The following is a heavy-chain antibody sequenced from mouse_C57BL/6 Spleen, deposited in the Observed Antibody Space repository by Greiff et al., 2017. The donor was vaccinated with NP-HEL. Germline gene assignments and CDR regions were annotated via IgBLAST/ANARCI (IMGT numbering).Heavy chain of an antibody. Sequence: VQLQQPGAELVKPGASVKMSCKASGYTFTSYWITWVKQRPVQGLEWIGDIYPGSGSTNYNEKFKSKATLTVDTSSSTAYMQLSSLTSEDSAVYYCAREGVEMGSYYFDYWGQGTTLTVSS. V-gene: IGHV1-55*01. J-gene: IGHJ2*01. CDR3: AREGVEMGSYYFDY. CDR2: IYPGSGST. CDR1: GYTFTSYW. D-gene: IGHD2-3*01.